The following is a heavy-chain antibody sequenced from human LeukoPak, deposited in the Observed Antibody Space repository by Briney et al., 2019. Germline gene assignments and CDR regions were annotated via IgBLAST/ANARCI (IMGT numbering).Heavy chain of an antibody. CDR2: INANAINT. D-gene: IGHD2-21*02. V-gene: IGHV3-23*01. CDR3: AKPISGGLAVTADWFDP. Sequence: GGSLRLSCEASGFAFSFSAMTWVRQAPGRALEWGSTINANAINTYYAASVKGRFTISRDNSKSTLYLQLNSLRAEDMAVYYCAKPISGGLAVTADWFDPWGQGTLVIVSS. CDR1: GFAFSFSA. J-gene: IGHJ5*02.